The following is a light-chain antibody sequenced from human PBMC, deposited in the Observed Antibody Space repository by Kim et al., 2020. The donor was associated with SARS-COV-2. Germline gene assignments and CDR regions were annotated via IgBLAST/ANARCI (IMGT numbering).Light chain of an antibody. CDR2: RAS. CDR3: QQYNSYPYT. CDR1: QTINSW. Sequence: ASVGDRVTITCRASQTINSWFAWYQQKPGKAPNLLISRASNLESGVPSRFSGSGSGTEFTLTISSLQPDDFATYYCQQYNSYPYTFGQGTKLEI. V-gene: IGKV1-5*03. J-gene: IGKJ2*01.